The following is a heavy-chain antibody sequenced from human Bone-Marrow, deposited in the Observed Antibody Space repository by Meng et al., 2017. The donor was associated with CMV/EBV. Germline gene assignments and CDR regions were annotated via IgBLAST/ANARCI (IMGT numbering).Heavy chain of an antibody. CDR1: GGSISSYY. J-gene: IGHJ4*02. V-gene: IGHV4-34*01. CDR3: AIGRYCSGGSCYSEDD. Sequence: SETLSLTCTVSGGSISSYYWSWIRQSPGKGLEWIGEINHRASPNYNPSLKSRVTISGDTSKNQFSLRLTSVTAADTAVYYCAIGRYCSGGSCYSEDDWGQGTLVTVSS. D-gene: IGHD2-15*01. CDR2: INHRASP.